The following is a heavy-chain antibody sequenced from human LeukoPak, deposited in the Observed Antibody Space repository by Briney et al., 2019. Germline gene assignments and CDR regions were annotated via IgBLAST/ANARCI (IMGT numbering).Heavy chain of an antibody. J-gene: IGHJ4*02. CDR2: ITTGSSGM. V-gene: IGHV3-21*01. CDR3: ARGYSGWYSGY. D-gene: IGHD6-19*01. CDR1: GFTFSSYS. Sequence: GGPLRLSCAASGFTFSSYSMGWVRQAPGKGLEWVSSITTGSSGMYYADSVQGRFTISRDNAKNSLYLQMNSLRAEDTAVYYCARGYSGWYSGYWGQGALVTVSS.